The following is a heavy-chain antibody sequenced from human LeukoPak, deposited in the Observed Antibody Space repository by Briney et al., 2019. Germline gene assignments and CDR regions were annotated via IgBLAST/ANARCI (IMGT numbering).Heavy chain of an antibody. CDR3: ARDPSPHWKSDWFDP. D-gene: IGHD1-1*01. Sequence: SETLSLTCTVFGGSISSYYWSWIRQPAGKGLEWIGRINVSGNANYNPSLKSRVTMSVDTSKNQFSLKPNSVTAADTAVYYCARDPSPHWKSDWFDPWGQGTLVTVSS. CDR2: INVSGNA. V-gene: IGHV4-4*07. J-gene: IGHJ5*02. CDR1: GGSISSYY.